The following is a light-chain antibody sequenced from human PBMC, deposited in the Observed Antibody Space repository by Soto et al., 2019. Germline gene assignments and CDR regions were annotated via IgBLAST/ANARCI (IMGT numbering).Light chain of an antibody. J-gene: IGLJ2*01. CDR2: LNNDGSH. Sequence: QPVLTQSPSASASLGASVKLTCTLSSGHSNYAIAWHQQQPEKGPRYLMKLNNDGSHSKGDWIPDRFSGSSSGAERYLTISSLQSEDESDYYCQTWDTGISVVFGGGTKLTVL. CDR3: QTWDTGISVV. V-gene: IGLV4-69*01. CDR1: SGHSNYA.